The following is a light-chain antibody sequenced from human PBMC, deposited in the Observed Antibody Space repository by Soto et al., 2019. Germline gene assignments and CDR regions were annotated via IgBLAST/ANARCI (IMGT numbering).Light chain of an antibody. CDR1: RSDIGSYNY. Sequence: QSVLTQPASVSGSPGQSITISCSGTRSDIGSYNYVAWYQQFPGKTPKILIYGVSNRPSGVSSRFSGSKSGNTASLTISGLQAEDEADYYCTSYTGSSTSYVFGSGTKVT. V-gene: IGLV2-14*01. CDR2: GVS. J-gene: IGLJ1*01. CDR3: TSYTGSSTSYV.